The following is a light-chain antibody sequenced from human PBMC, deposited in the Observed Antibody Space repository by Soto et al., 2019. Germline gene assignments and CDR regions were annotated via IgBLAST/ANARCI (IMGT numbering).Light chain of an antibody. J-gene: IGKJ1*01. Sequence: IVLSPSPGSLSLSPADTVGLSCRASQSVSSNLAWYQQKPGQTPRLLIYATSTRATGIPARFSGSGSGTEFTLTISSLQSDDFATYYCLQYNGYYRKFGQGTKVDIK. CDR1: QSVSSN. V-gene: IGKV3-15*01. CDR3: LQYNGYYRK. CDR2: ATS.